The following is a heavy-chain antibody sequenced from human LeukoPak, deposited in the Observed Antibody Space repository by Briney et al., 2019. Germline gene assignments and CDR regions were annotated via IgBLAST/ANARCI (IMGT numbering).Heavy chain of an antibody. J-gene: IGHJ4*02. D-gene: IGHD3-10*01. CDR2: IKRKSDGGTI. Sequence: GGSLRLSCAASGFTFSNAWMSWVRQAPGKGLEWVGRIKRKSDGGTIDCAAPVKDRFTISRDDSKNTLYLQMNSLNTEDTAVYHCTTGRYYPDYWGQGTLVTVSS. CDR3: TTGRYYPDY. V-gene: IGHV3-15*01. CDR1: GFTFSNAW.